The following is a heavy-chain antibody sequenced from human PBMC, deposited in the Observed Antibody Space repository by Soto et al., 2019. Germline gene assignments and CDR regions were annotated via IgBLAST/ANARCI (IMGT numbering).Heavy chain of an antibody. CDR3: TTVVGTNYYDSSGYYYTLVDY. J-gene: IGHJ4*02. V-gene: IGHV3-15*01. CDR1: GFTFSNAW. D-gene: IGHD3-22*01. Sequence: EVQLVESGGGLVKPGGSLRLSCAASGFTFSNAWMSWVRQAPGKGLEWVGRIKSKTDGGTTDYAAPVKGRFTISRDDSKNTLYLQMNSLKTEDTAVYYCTTVVGTNYYDSSGYYYTLVDYWGQGTLVTVSS. CDR2: IKSKTDGGTT.